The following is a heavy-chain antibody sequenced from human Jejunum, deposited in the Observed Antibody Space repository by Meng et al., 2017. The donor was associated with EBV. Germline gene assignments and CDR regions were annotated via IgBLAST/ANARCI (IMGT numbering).Heavy chain of an antibody. D-gene: IGHD4-23*01. CDR2: ISHSGTT. CDR3: ARYGKCSGNSFYCFDP. J-gene: IGHJ5*02. V-gene: IGHV4-34*01. CDR1: GGSFSDYY. Sequence: QVHFREWGAGLLKPSATLSLTCGVYGGSFSDYYWTWIRQPPGKGLEWIGEISHSGTTKYNPSLKSRVTISLDTSNNQFSLNLNSVTAADTALYYCARYGKCSGNSFYCFDPWGQGTLVTVSS.